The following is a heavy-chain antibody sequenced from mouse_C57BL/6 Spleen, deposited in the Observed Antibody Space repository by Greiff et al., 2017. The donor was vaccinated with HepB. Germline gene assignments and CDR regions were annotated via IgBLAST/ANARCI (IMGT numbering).Heavy chain of an antibody. Sequence: QVQLQQSGPELVKPGASVKISCKASGYAFSSSWMNWVKQRPGKGLEWIGRIYPGDGDTNYNGKFKGKATLTADKSSSTAYMQLSSLTSEDSAVYFCAGGGSGPAWFAYWGQGTLVTVSA. CDR1: GYAFSSSW. V-gene: IGHV1-82*01. J-gene: IGHJ3*01. CDR2: IYPGDGDT. CDR3: AGGGSGPAWFAY. D-gene: IGHD3-2*02.